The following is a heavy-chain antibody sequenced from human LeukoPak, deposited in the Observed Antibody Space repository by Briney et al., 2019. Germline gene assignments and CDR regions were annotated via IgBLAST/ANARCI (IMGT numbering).Heavy chain of an antibody. J-gene: IGHJ4*02. CDR1: GITFSSYS. D-gene: IGHD1-26*01. CDR3: AKYSGSYYYPPNWDS. CDR2: ISSSGSTK. Sequence: GGSLRLSCGASGITFSSYSMNWVRQAPGKGLEWVSYISSSGSTKYYADSVKGRFTISRDNARNSLYLQMNSLRAEDTAVYFCAKYSGSYYYPPNWDSWGQGTLVTVSS. V-gene: IGHV3-48*01.